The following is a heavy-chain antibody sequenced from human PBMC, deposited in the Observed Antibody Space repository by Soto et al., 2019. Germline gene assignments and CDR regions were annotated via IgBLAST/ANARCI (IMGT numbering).Heavy chain of an antibody. D-gene: IGHD6-13*01. CDR2: IYPGDSDT. J-gene: IGHJ6*02. V-gene: IGHV5-51*01. CDR3: AKDRRSIAAAGKWYYYGMDV. CDR1: GYSFTSYW. Sequence: GESLKISCKGSGYSFTSYWIGWVRQMPGKGLEWMGIIYPGDSDTRYSPSFQGQVTISADKSISTAYLQMNSLRTEDTALYYCAKDRRSIAAAGKWYYYGMDVWGQGTTVTVSS.